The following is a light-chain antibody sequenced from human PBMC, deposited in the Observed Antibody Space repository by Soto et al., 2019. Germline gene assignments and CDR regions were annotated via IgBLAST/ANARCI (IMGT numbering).Light chain of an antibody. V-gene: IGKV3-15*01. CDR2: GAS. CDR3: QQYKSWPPLT. CDR1: QSISDN. J-gene: IGKJ4*01. Sequence: DIVMTQSPAILSVSLGERATLSCLASQSISDNLAWYQQRSGQAPRLLIYGASTRATGDPARFSGSGSGTEFTLTISSLQSDDFAIYYCQQYKSWPPLTFGGGTKVE.